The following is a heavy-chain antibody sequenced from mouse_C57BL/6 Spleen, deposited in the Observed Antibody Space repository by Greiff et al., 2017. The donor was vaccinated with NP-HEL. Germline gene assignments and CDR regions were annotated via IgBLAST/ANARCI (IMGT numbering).Heavy chain of an antibody. V-gene: IGHV5-6*01. CDR3: ARIYYYGSSSYYYAMDY. D-gene: IGHD1-1*01. J-gene: IGHJ4*01. CDR1: GFTFSSYG. CDR2: ISSGGSYT. Sequence: DVHLVESGGDLVKPGGSLKLSCAASGFTFSSYGMSWVRQTPDKRLEWVATISSGGSYTYYPDSVKGRFTISRDNAKNTLYLQMSSLKSEDTAMYYCARIYYYGSSSYYYAMDYWGQGTSVTVSS.